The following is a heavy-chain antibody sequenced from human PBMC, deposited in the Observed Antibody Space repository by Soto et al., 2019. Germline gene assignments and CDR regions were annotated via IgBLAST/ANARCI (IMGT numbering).Heavy chain of an antibody. CDR3: TRRPYDSTTYYPGDQ. CDR2: IRSKAGSYAT. D-gene: IGHD3-22*01. Sequence: VQLVESGGGLVQPGGSLKLSCAGSGFIFSDSAIHWVRQASGKGLEWLGRIRSKAGSYATAYATSVKGRFTISRDDSRTTAYLQMNSLKTEDTAVYYCTRRPYDSTTYYPGDQWGQGTLVTVSS. V-gene: IGHV3-73*02. CDR1: GFIFSDSA. J-gene: IGHJ4*02.